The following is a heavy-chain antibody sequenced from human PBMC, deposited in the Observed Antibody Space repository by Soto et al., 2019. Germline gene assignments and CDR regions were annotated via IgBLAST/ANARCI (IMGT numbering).Heavy chain of an antibody. V-gene: IGHV3-23*01. J-gene: IGHJ6*02. D-gene: IGHD1-20*01. CDR1: HFAFNIDA. CDR3: ARDNWNGAYYGLDV. CDR2: MSGSGSSI. Sequence: EAQLLESGGGLVQPGESLTLSCVASHFAFNIDAMTWVRQAPGKGLEWVSSMSGSGSSIYYEYSVKGRFTIARDKSKKTLYLQLNSLRAEATAVYWCARDNWNGAYYGLDVWGQGPTVTVS.